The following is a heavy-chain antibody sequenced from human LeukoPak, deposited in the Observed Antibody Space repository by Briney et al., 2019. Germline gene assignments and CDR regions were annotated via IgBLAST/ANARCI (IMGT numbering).Heavy chain of an antibody. CDR1: GYTFTSYG. CDR2: ISAYNGST. CDR3: ARAYYYDSSGTTFDY. J-gene: IGHJ4*02. D-gene: IGHD3-22*01. Sequence: ASVKVSCKASGYTFTSYGISWVRQAPGQGLEWMGWISAYNGSTNYAQKLQGRVTMTTDTSTSTAYMELRSLRSDDTAVYYCARAYYYDSSGTTFDYWGQGTLVTVSS. V-gene: IGHV1-18*01.